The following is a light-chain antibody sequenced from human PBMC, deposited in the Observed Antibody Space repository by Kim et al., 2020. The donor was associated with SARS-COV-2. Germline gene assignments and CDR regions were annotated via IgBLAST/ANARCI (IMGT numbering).Light chain of an antibody. V-gene: IGKV3-20*01. CDR3: QQYGSSHMYS. CDR2: AAS. CDR1: QSVSSNY. Sequence: QGERATLACRASQSVSSNYLAWYQQNPGQATRLLIFAASSRATGIPDRFSGSGSGTDFTLTISRLEPEDFAVYYCQQYGSSHMYSFGQGTKLEI. J-gene: IGKJ2*03.